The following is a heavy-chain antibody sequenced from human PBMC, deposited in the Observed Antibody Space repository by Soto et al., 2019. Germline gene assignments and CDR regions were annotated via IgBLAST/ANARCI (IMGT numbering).Heavy chain of an antibody. Sequence: SETLSLTCTVSGDSISSGGSYWSWIRQHPGKGLEWIGYIFYSGSTYYNPSLKSRVSISVDTSKNQFSLKLSSVTAADTAVYYCAREEGGGYDHRWFDPWGQGTLVTVSS. CDR3: AREEGGGYDHRWFDP. CDR2: IFYSGST. CDR1: GDSISSGGSY. V-gene: IGHV4-31*03. D-gene: IGHD5-12*01. J-gene: IGHJ5*02.